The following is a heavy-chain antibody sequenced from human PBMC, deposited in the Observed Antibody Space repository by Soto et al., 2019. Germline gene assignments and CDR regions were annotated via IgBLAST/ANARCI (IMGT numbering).Heavy chain of an antibody. CDR2: IIPILGIA. CDR1: GGTFSSYT. CDR3: ASLYCSGGSCYQSPGY. J-gene: IGHJ4*02. V-gene: IGHV1-69*02. D-gene: IGHD2-15*01. Sequence: ASVKVSCKASGGTFSSYTISWVRQAPGQGLEWMGRIIPILGIANYAQKFQGRVTITADKSTSTAYMELSSLRSEDTAVYYCASLYCSGGSCYQSPGYWGQGTLVTVSS.